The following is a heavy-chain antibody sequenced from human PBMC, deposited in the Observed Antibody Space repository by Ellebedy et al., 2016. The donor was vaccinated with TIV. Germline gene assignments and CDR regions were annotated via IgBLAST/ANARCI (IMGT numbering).Heavy chain of an antibody. D-gene: IGHD2/OR15-2a*01. CDR2: IYPGGST. V-gene: IGHV4-38-2*02. CDR1: GYSISSGYY. Sequence: MPSETLSLTCTVSGYSISSGYYWGWIRQPPGKGLEWVGSIYPGGSTYYNPSLKSRVTISVDTSKNQLSLKLNSVTAADTAVYYCARDSSDNRRLFDYWGQGTLVTVSS. J-gene: IGHJ4*02. CDR3: ARDSSDNRRLFDY.